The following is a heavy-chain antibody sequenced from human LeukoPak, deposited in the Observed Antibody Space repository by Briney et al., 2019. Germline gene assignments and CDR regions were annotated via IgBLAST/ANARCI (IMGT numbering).Heavy chain of an antibody. CDR1: GYTFTGYY. V-gene: IGHV1-2*02. CDR2: INPNSGGT. Sequence: ASVKVSCKASGYTFTGYYMHWVRQAPAQGLEWMGWINPNSGGTNYAQTFQGRVTMTRDTSISTAYMELSRLRSDDTAVYYCARGSAPPYYYYMDVWGKGTTVTVSS. J-gene: IGHJ6*03. D-gene: IGHD3-3*01. CDR3: ARGSAPPYYYYMDV.